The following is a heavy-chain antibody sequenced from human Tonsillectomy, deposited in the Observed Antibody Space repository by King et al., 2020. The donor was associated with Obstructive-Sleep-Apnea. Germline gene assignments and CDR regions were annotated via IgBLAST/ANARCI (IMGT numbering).Heavy chain of an antibody. D-gene: IGHD3-10*01. J-gene: IGHJ6*02. V-gene: IGHV3-15*01. CDR2: IKSKTDGGTT. CDR3: TTCGLLWFGEVHYYSGMDV. Sequence: VQLVESGGGLVKPGGSLRLSCAASGFTFSNAWMSWVRQAPGKGLEWVGRIKSKTDGGTTDYAAPVKGRFTISRDDSKNTLYLQMNSLKTEDTAVYYCTTCGLLWFGEVHYYSGMDVWGQGTTVTVSS. CDR1: GFTFSNAW.